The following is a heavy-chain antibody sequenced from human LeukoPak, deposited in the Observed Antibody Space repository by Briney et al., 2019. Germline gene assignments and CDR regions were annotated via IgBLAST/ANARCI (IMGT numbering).Heavy chain of an antibody. CDR2: ISGSGGST. J-gene: IGHJ4*02. D-gene: IGHD2-2*02. CDR3: AKAFGGVPAAISFDY. V-gene: IGHV3-23*01. CDR1: GFTFSSYA. Sequence: PGGSLRLSCAASGFTFSSYAMIWVRQAPGKGLEWVSAISGSGGSTYYADSVKGRFTISRDNSKNTLYLQMNSLRAEDTAVYYCAKAFGGVPAAISFDYWGQGTLVTVSS.